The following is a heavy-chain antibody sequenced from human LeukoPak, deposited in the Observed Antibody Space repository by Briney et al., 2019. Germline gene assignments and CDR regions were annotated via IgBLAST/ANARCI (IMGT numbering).Heavy chain of an antibody. CDR2: IDTALDT. V-gene: IGHV3-13*01. D-gene: IGHD6-13*01. CDR3: ARGGRGSSWFVP. CDR1: GFTFKSYD. J-gene: IGHJ5*02. Sequence: PGGSLRLSCSASGFTFKSYDMHWVRQFPGNALEWVSGIDTALDTFYADSVKGRFTISRENAKNSLYLQMTNLTAGDTAVYHCARGGRGSSWFVPWGQGTRVTVSS.